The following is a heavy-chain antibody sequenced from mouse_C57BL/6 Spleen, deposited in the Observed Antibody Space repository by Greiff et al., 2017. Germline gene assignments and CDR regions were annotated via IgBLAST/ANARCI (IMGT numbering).Heavy chain of an antibody. CDR1: GFTFSSYT. CDR2: ISGGGGNT. J-gene: IGHJ2*01. V-gene: IGHV5-9*01. D-gene: IGHD4-1*01. CDR3: ARRGNWDETNYFDY. Sequence: EVHLVESGGGLVKPGGSLKLSCAASGFTFSSYTMSWVRQTPEKRLEWVATISGGGGNTYYPDSVKGRFTISRDNAKNTLYLQMSSLRSEDTALYYCARRGNWDETNYFDYWGQGTTLTVSS.